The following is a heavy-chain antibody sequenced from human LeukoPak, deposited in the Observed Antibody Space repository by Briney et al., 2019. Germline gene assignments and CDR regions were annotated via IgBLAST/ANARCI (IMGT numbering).Heavy chain of an antibody. J-gene: IGHJ6*03. CDR2: FDPEDGET. Sequence: GASVKVSCKVSGYTLTELSMHWVRQAPGKGLEWMGGFDPEDGETIYAQKFQGRVTMAEDTSTDTVYMELSSLRSDDTAVYYCARDVSDFRSFSKYYYMDVWGKGTTVTVSS. CDR1: GYTLTELS. D-gene: IGHD3-3*01. CDR3: ARDVSDFRSFSKYYYMDV. V-gene: IGHV1-24*01.